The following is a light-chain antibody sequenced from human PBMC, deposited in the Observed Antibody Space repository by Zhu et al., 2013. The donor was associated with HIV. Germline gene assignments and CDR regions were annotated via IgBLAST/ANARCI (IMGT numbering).Light chain of an antibody. CDR3: QQYNNWPPWT. Sequence: EIVMTQSPVTLSVSPGERAILSCRASQSVSSNLAWYQQKPGQAPRLLIHGASTRATDIPARFSGSGSGTDFTLTISSLQSEDFAVYYCQQYNNWPPWTFGQGTKVEIK. CDR2: GAS. CDR1: QSVSSN. V-gene: IGKV3-15*01. J-gene: IGKJ1*01.